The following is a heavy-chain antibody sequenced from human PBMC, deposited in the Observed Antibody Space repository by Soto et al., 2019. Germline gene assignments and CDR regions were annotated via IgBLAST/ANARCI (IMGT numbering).Heavy chain of an antibody. CDR1: GFTVSSNY. Sequence: GGSLRLSCAASGFTVSSNYMSWVRQAPGKGLEWVSVIYSGGSTYYADSVKGRFTISRDNSKNTLYLQMNSLRAEDTAVYYCARGPRGYSYGKFDYWGQGTLVTVSS. D-gene: IGHD5-18*01. CDR2: IYSGGST. V-gene: IGHV3-66*01. J-gene: IGHJ4*02. CDR3: ARGPRGYSYGKFDY.